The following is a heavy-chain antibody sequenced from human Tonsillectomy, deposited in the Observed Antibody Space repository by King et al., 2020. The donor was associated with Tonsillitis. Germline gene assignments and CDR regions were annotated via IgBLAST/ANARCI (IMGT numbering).Heavy chain of an antibody. J-gene: IGHJ4*02. CDR2: ISGSGGST. CDR1: GFTFSSYA. V-gene: IGHV3-23*04. D-gene: IGHD3-3*01. Sequence: QLVQSGGGLVQPGGSLRLSCAASGFTFSSYAMSWVRQAPGKGLEWISSISGSGGSTYYGDSVKGRFTISRDGSKNTLYLQMNSLRGEDTAVYYCAKGPTGARLRCLGWGQVRLVTVSS. CDR3: AKGPTGARLRCLG.